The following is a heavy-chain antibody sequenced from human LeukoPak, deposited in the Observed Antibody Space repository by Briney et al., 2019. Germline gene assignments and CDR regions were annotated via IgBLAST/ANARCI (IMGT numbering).Heavy chain of an antibody. CDR3: VRGGSKAAATFDY. Sequence: SETLSLTCTVSGGSINGYYWSWIRRPAGKGLEWIGQIYSSGSTNYNPSLKSRVTMSGDTSKNQFSLKLSSVTAADTAVYYCVRGGSKAAATFDYWGQGTPVTVSS. J-gene: IGHJ4*02. CDR1: GGSINGYY. V-gene: IGHV4-4*07. CDR2: IYSSGST. D-gene: IGHD2-15*01.